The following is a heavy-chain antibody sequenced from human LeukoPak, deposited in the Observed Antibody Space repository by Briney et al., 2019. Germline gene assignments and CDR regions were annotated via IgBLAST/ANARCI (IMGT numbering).Heavy chain of an antibody. D-gene: IGHD3-10*01. J-gene: IGHJ4*02. V-gene: IGHV4-39*01. CDR3: ARHGGSGSDY. Sequence: SETLSLTCTVSGGSISSGSYYWSWIRQPPGKGLEWIGSIYYSGSTYYNPSLKSRVTISVDTSKNQFSLKLSSVTAADTAVYYCARHGGSGSDYWGQGTLVTVSS. CDR2: IYYSGST. CDR1: GGSISSGSYY.